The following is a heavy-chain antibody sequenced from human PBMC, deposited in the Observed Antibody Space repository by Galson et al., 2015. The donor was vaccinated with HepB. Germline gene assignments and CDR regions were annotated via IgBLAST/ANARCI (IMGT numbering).Heavy chain of an antibody. CDR1: GYTFTSYY. J-gene: IGHJ4*02. V-gene: IGHV1-46*01. CDR3: ARGRSRADIVVVPAAIRGGYYFDY. CDR2: INPSGGST. D-gene: IGHD2-2*02. Sequence: SVKVSCKASGYTFTSYYMHWVRQAPGQGLEWMGIINPSGGSTSYAQKFQGRVTMTRDTSTSTVYMELSSLRSEDTAVYYCARGRSRADIVVVPAAIRGGYYFDYWGQGTLVTVSS.